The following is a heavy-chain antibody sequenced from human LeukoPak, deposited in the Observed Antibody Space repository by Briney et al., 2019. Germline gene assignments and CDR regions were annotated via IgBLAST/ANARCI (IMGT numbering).Heavy chain of an antibody. CDR1: GGSISSYY. CDR2: IYYSGST. J-gene: IGHJ4*02. D-gene: IGHD1-1*01. Sequence: SETLSLTCTVSGGSISSYYWSWIRQPPGKGLEWIGYIYYSGSTNYNPSLKSRVTISVDTSKNQFSLKLSSVTAADTAVYYCATSGGRYNWNDGGYWGQGTLVTVSS. CDR3: ATSGGRYNWNDGGY. V-gene: IGHV4-59*01.